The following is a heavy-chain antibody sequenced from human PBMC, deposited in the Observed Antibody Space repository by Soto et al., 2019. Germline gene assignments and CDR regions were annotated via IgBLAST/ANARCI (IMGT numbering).Heavy chain of an antibody. D-gene: IGHD3-3*01. CDR1: GFTFTSSA. CDR3: AAGPLRFLEWLPVEY. V-gene: IGHV1-58*01. CDR2: IVVGSGNT. J-gene: IGHJ4*02. Sequence: ASVKVSCKASGFTFTSSAVQWVRQARGQRLEWIGWIVVGSGNTNYAQKFQERVTITRDMSTSTAYMELSSPRSEDTAVYYCAAGPLRFLEWLPVEYWGQGTLVTVSS.